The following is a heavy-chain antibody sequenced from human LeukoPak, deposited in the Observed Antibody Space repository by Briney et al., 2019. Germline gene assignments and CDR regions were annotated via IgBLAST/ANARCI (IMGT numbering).Heavy chain of an antibody. CDR2: FDPEDGET. D-gene: IGHD4-17*01. CDR1: GYTLTELS. Sequence: ASVKVSCKVSGYTLTELSMHWVRQAPGKGLEWMGGFDPEDGETIYAQKFQGRVTITADKSTSTAYMELSSLRSEDTAVYYCARESRDYGDQTDYWGQGTLVTVSS. CDR3: ARESRDYGDQTDY. J-gene: IGHJ4*02. V-gene: IGHV1-24*01.